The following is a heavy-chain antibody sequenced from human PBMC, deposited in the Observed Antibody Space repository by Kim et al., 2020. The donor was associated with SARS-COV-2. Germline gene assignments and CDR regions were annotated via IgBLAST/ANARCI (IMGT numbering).Heavy chain of an antibody. J-gene: IGHJ4*02. V-gene: IGHV3-23*01. CDR2: ISGSGGST. D-gene: IGHD3-22*01. Sequence: GGSLRLSCAASGFTFSSYAMSWVRQAPGKGLEWVSAISGSGGSTYYADSVKGRFTISRDNSKNTLYLQMNSLRAEDTAVYYCAKASDYYDSSGYYYSWGQGTLVTVSS. CDR1: GFTFSSYA. CDR3: AKASDYYDSSGYYYS.